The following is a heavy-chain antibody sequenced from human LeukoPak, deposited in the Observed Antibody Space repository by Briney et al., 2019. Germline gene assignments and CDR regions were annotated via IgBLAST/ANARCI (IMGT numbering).Heavy chain of an antibody. CDR1: GFTFSSYW. CDR3: ARREYCSGGSCYYYYGMDV. CDR2: IKQDGSEK. Sequence: GGSLRLSCAASGFTFSSYWMGWVRQAPGKGLEWVANIKQDGSEKYYVDSVKGRFTISRDNAKNSLYLQMNSLRAEDTAVYYCARREYCSGGSCYYYYGMDVWGQGTTVTVSS. D-gene: IGHD2-15*01. J-gene: IGHJ6*02. V-gene: IGHV3-7*01.